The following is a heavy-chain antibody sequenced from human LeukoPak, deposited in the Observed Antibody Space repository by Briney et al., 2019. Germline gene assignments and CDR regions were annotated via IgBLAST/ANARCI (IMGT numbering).Heavy chain of an antibody. D-gene: IGHD3-22*01. CDR2: IKSDGST. Sequence: PGGSLRLSCAASGFTFSSYWMHWVRQAPGKGLVWVSRIKSDGSTRYADYFKGRFTISRDSGKNTVSLQMNSLRAEDTGVYYCARAPSEIGGYYPEYFRHWGQGTLVTVSP. J-gene: IGHJ1*01. CDR3: ARAPSEIGGYYPEYFRH. CDR1: GFTFSSYW. V-gene: IGHV3-74*01.